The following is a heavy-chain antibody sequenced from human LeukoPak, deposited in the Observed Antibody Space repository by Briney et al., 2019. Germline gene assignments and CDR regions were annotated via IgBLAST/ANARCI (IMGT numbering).Heavy chain of an antibody. CDR2: IRYDGSNK. CDR3: AKDWKQLPEGDY. Sequence: GGSLRLSCAASGFTFSSYGMHWVRQAPGKGLEWVAFIRYDGSNKYYADSVKGRFTISRDNSKNTLYLQMNSLRAEDTAVYYCAKDWKQLPEGDYWGQGTLVTVSS. V-gene: IGHV3-30*02. CDR1: GFTFSSYG. D-gene: IGHD6-13*01. J-gene: IGHJ4*02.